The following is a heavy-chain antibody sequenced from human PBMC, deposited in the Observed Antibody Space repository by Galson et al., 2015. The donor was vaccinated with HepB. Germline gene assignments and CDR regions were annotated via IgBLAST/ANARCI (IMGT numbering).Heavy chain of an antibody. Sequence: SLRLSCAASGFTFNTYAMNWVRQAPGKGLEWVSYMSSGSSSIYYADSVKGRFTISRDNAKNSLYLQMDSLRVEDTAVYYCARETPQWLVLRAFDIWGQGTMVTVSS. CDR1: GFTFNTYA. J-gene: IGHJ3*02. CDR2: MSSGSSSI. D-gene: IGHD6-19*01. V-gene: IGHV3-48*03. CDR3: ARETPQWLVLRAFDI.